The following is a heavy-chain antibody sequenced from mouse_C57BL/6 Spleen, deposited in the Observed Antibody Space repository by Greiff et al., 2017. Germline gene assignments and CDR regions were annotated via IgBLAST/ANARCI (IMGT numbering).Heavy chain of an antibody. CDR1: GFTFSSYG. CDR3: ARQAGQLGLHY. V-gene: IGHV5-6*01. Sequence: DVHLVESGGDLVKPGGSLKLSCAASGFTFSSYGMSWVRQTPDKRLEWVATISSGGSYTYYPDSVKGRFTISRDNAKNTLYLQMSSLKSEDTAMYYCARQAGQLGLHYWGQGTTLTVSS. CDR2: ISSGGSYT. D-gene: IGHD3-2*01. J-gene: IGHJ2*01.